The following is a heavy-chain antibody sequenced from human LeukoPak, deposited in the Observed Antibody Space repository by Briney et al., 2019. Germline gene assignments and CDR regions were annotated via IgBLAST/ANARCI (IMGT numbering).Heavy chain of an antibody. Sequence: GASVKVSCKASGYTFTGYYMHWVRQAPGQGLEWMGWINPNSGGTNYAQKFQGRVTMTRDTSISTAYMELSRLRSDDTAVYYCARDPGKGTMVRGAHNPYYGMDVWGQGTTVTVSS. CDR1: GYTFTGYY. CDR2: INPNSGGT. V-gene: IGHV1-2*02. CDR3: ARDPGKGTMVRGAHNPYYGMDV. J-gene: IGHJ6*02. D-gene: IGHD3-10*01.